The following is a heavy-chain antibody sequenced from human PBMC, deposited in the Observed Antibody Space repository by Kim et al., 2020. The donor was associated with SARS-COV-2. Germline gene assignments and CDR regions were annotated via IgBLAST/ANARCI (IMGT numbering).Heavy chain of an antibody. J-gene: IGHJ4*02. D-gene: IGHD6-13*01. V-gene: IGHV4-59*01. Sequence: SETLSLTCTVSGGSISSYYWSWIRQPPGKGLEWIGYIYYSGSTNYNPSLKSRVTISVDTSKNQFSLKLSSVTAADTAVYYCARDSAAGSYYFDYWGQGTL. CDR3: ARDSAAGSYYFDY. CDR2: IYYSGST. CDR1: GGSISSYY.